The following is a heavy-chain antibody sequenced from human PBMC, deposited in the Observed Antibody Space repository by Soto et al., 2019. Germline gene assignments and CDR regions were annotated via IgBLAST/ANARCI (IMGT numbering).Heavy chain of an antibody. D-gene: IGHD3-10*01. CDR2: IYYSGST. J-gene: IGHJ6*03. CDR1: GGSISSYY. Sequence: SETLSLTCTVSGGSISSYYWSWIRQPPGKGLEWIGYIYYSGSTNYNPSLKSRVTISVDTSKNQFSLKLSSVTAADTAVYYCATSMVRGVINYYYYYMDVWGKGTTVTVSS. V-gene: IGHV4-59*01. CDR3: ATSMVRGVINYYYYYMDV.